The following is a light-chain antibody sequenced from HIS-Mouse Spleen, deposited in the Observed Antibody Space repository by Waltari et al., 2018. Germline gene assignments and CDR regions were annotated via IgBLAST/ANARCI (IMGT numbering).Light chain of an antibody. CDR2: EDS. J-gene: IGLJ2*01. Sequence: SYELTQPPSVSVSPGQTARITCSGDALPKKYAYWYQQKSGQAPVLGIYEDSKRPSGIPGRFSGSSSGTMATLTISGGQVEDEADYYCYSTDSSGNHRVFGGGTKLTVL. CDR3: YSTDSSGNHRV. V-gene: IGLV3-10*01. CDR1: ALPKKY.